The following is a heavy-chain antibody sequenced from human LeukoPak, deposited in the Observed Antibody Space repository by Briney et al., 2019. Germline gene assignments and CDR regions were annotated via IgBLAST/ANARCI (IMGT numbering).Heavy chain of an antibody. D-gene: IGHD6-19*01. CDR1: GFTFSSYE. CDR3: ARERSGWQFDY. V-gene: IGHV3-48*03. CDR2: ISSSGSTI. Sequence: GGSLRLSCAASGFTFSSYEMNWVRQAPGKGLEWVSYISSSGSTIYYADSVKGRFTISRDNAKNSLYLQMNSLRAEDTAVYYCARERSGWQFDYWGQGTLVTVSS. J-gene: IGHJ4*02.